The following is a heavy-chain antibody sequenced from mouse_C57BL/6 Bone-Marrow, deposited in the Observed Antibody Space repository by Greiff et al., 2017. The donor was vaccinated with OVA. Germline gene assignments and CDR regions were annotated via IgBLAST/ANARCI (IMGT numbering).Heavy chain of an antibody. J-gene: IGHJ2*01. D-gene: IGHD2-1*01. CDR1: GFSLTSYG. Sequence: VSGFSLTSYGVHWVRQSPGKGLEWLGVIWSGGSTDYNAAFISRLSISKDNSKSQVFFKMNSLQADDTAIYYCARRGYYGNPDYWGQGTTLTVSS. CDR3: ARRGYYGNPDY. V-gene: IGHV2-2*01. CDR2: IWSGGST.